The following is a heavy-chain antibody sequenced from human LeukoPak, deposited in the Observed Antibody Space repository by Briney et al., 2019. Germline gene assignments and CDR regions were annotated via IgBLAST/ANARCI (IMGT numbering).Heavy chain of an antibody. Sequence: GGSLRLSCAASGFTFSSYAMSWVRQAPGRGLEWVSASGGDGGSTYADSVKGRFTISRDNSKNTLYLQMNSLRAEDTATYYCAKALNYWYFDLWGRGNLVTVSS. J-gene: IGHJ2*01. V-gene: IGHV3-23*01. CDR2: SGGDGGST. CDR3: AKALNYWYFDL. CDR1: GFTFSSYA.